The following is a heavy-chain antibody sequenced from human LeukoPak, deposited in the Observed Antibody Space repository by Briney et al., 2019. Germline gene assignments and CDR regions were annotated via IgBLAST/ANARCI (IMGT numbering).Heavy chain of an antibody. J-gene: IGHJ4*02. Sequence: PGGSLRLSCAASGFTFSSYSMNWVRQAPGKGLEWVAVISYDGSNKYYADSVKGRFTISRDNSKNTLYLQMNSLRAEDTAVYYCASAPRYCSSTSCYRGTFDYWGQGTLVTVSS. V-gene: IGHV3-30*03. CDR2: ISYDGSNK. D-gene: IGHD2-2*01. CDR3: ASAPRYCSSTSCYRGTFDY. CDR1: GFTFSSYS.